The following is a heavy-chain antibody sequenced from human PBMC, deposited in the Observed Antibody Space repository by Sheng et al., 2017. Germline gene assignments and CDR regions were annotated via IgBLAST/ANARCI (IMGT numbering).Heavy chain of an antibody. J-gene: IGHJ4*02. D-gene: IGHD3-16*01. CDR1: GFTFSSYD. CDR2: IAAAGDT. Sequence: EVQLVESGGGLVQPGGSLRLSCAASGFTFSSYDMHWVRQPTGKGLEWVSSIAAAGDTYYAGSVKGRFTISRENAKNSLYLQMNTLRAGDTAVYYCARGLRGGLDSWGQGTLVTVSS. V-gene: IGHV3-13*01. CDR3: ARGLRGGLDS.